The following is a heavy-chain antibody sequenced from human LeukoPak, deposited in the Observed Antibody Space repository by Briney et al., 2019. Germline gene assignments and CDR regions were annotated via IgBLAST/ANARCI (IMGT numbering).Heavy chain of an antibody. CDR1: GGSISSYY. V-gene: IGHV4-4*07. CDR3: ARAIRAAAGYYYYMDV. CDR2: IYTSGST. J-gene: IGHJ6*03. D-gene: IGHD6-13*01. Sequence: SETLSLTCTVSGGSISSYYWSWIRQPAGKGLEWIGRIYTSGSTNYNPSLKSRVTMSVDTSKNQFSLKLSFVTAADTAVYYCARAIRAAAGYYYYMDVWGKGTTVTVSS.